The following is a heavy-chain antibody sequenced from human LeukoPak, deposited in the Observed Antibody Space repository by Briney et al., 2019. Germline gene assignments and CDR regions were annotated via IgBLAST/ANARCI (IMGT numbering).Heavy chain of an antibody. Sequence: GGSMRLSRAASGFTLSSNYMSWVRPAPGEGLEGDSVTYTGGSTYYADSVKGRFTISRDNSKNTLSLQMNSRRAGATAVYYCASPTNWNYWNYYYYGMDVWGQGATVTVSS. CDR1: GFTLSSNY. V-gene: IGHV3-66*02. J-gene: IGHJ6*02. CDR3: ASPTNWNYWNYYYYGMDV. D-gene: IGHD1-7*01. CDR2: TYTGGST.